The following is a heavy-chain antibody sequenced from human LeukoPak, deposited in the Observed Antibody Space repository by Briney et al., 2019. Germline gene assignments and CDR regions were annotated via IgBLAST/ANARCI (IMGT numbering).Heavy chain of an antibody. CDR2: ISGSSSTV. CDR3: ATSEDFWSSYTIDF. V-gene: IGHV3-11*04. Sequence: GGSLRLSCSASGFSFRDSYMCWVRQAPGKGLEWISYISGSSSTVYYRDSVKGRFTISRDNAKNTLSLQMDRLTVEDTAVYYCATSEDFWSSYTIDFWGRGTLVTVSS. CDR1: GFSFRDSY. J-gene: IGHJ4*02. D-gene: IGHD3-3*01.